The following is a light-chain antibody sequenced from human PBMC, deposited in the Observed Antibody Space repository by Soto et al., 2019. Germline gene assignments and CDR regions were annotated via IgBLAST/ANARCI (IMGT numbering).Light chain of an antibody. Sequence: DIVMTQSPLSSSVTLGQPASISCKSSQSLVHGDGNTYLSWLHQRPGQPPRLLIYKISELSSGVPDRFSGSGAGTDFTLKISRVEAEDGGVYYCTQATQFPGTFGQGTKLEI. CDR2: KIS. CDR1: QSLVHGDGNTY. CDR3: TQATQFPGT. J-gene: IGKJ2*01. V-gene: IGKV2-24*01.